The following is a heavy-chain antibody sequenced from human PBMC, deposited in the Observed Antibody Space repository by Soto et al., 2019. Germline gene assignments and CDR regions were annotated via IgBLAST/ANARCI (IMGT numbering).Heavy chain of an antibody. J-gene: IGHJ6*03. D-gene: IGHD2-2*02. V-gene: IGHV1-8*01. CDR2: MNPNSGNT. CDR1: GYTFTSYD. CDR3: ARTGYCSSTSCYSYYYYYMDV. Sequence: ASVKVSCKASGYTFTSYDINWVRQATGQGLEWMGWMNPNSGNTGYAQKFQGRVTMTRNTSISTAYMELSSLRSEDTAVYYCARTGYCSSTSCYSYYYYYMDVWGKGTTVTVSS.